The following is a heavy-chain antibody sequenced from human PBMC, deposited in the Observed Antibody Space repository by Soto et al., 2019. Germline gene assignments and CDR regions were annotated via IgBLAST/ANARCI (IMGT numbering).Heavy chain of an antibody. CDR2: IYSDHTT. V-gene: IGHV3-53*01. J-gene: IGHJ6*02. D-gene: IGHD3-10*01. CDR3: ARDSVLSGRRALDV. CDR1: GFAVSRYS. Sequence: EVQLVESGGGLIQPGGSLRLSCAASGFAVSRYSINWVRQAPGKGLEWVSLIYSDHTTYYADSVKGRFTISSDNSKNTLYLQMISLRAEDTAVYYCARDSVLSGRRALDVWGQGATVIVSS.